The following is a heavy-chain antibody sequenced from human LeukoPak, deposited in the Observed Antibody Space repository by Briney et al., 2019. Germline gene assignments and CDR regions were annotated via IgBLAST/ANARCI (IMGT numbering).Heavy chain of an antibody. CDR1: GYTFTSCY. CDR3: ARASGWYGTQINYFDY. Sequence: ASVKVSCKASGYTFTSCYMHWVRQAPGQGLEWMGIINPSGGSTSYAQKFQGRVTMTRDMSTSTVYMELSSLRSEDTAVYYCARASGWYGTQINYFDYWGQGTLVTVSS. V-gene: IGHV1-46*01. CDR2: INPSGGST. D-gene: IGHD6-13*01. J-gene: IGHJ4*02.